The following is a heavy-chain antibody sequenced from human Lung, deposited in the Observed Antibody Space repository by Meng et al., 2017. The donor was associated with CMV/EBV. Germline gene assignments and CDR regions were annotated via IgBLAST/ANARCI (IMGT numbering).Heavy chain of an antibody. J-gene: IGHJ4*02. V-gene: IGHV3-30*02. Sequence: GGSXRLXCAASGFTFSSYGMHWVRQAPGKGLEWVAFIRYDGSNKYYADSVKGRFTISRDNSKNTLYLQMNSLRAEDTAVYYCAKGGDYDSSGDYWGQGTVVTVSS. CDR2: IRYDGSNK. CDR3: AKGGDYDSSGDY. CDR1: GFTFSSYG. D-gene: IGHD3-22*01.